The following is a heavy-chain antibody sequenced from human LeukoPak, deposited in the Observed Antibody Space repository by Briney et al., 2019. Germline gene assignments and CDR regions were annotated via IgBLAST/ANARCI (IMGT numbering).Heavy chain of an antibody. CDR1: GGSFSGYY. D-gene: IGHD5-12*01. CDR3: ARGLRARVGIDY. Sequence: PSETLSLTCGVYGGSFSGYYWSWIRQPPGKGLEWIGEINHSGSTKYNPSLKSRLTTSVDTSKNQFSLKLSSVTAADTAVYYCARGLRARVGIDYWGQGTLVTVSS. CDR2: INHSGST. V-gene: IGHV4-34*01. J-gene: IGHJ4*02.